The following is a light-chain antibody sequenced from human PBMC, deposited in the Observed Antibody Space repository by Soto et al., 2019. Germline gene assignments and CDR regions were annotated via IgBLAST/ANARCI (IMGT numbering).Light chain of an antibody. Sequence: EIVMTQSPATLSGSPGERATLSCRASQSVNSHLAWYHQKPGQAPRLLIYGASTRATGIPARFSGSGSGTEFTLTISSLQPEDFAVCHCQQYNEWPRTFGQGTKVEIK. CDR1: QSVNSH. J-gene: IGKJ1*01. CDR3: QQYNEWPRT. V-gene: IGKV3-15*01. CDR2: GAS.